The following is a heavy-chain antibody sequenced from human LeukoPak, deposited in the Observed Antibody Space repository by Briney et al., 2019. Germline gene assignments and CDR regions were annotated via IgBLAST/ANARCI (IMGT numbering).Heavy chain of an antibody. CDR2: INHSGST. D-gene: IGHD3/OR15-3a*01. J-gene: IGHJ2*01. CDR1: GGSLSGYY. V-gene: IGHV4-34*01. Sequence: SETLSLTCAVYGGSLSGYYWSWIRQPPGKGLEWIGEINHSGSTNYNPSLKSRVTISVDTSKNQFSLKLSSVTAADTAVYYCARGPRGLGDWYFDLWGRGTLVTVSS. CDR3: ARGPRGLGDWYFDL.